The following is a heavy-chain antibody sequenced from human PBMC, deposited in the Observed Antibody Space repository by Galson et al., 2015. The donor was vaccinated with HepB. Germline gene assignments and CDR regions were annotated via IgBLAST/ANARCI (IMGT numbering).Heavy chain of an antibody. V-gene: IGHV1-69*13. CDR2: IIPIFGTA. CDR1: GGTFSSYA. CDR3: ARGPSYSSSLLINLSPQGLFDY. J-gene: IGHJ4*02. Sequence: SVKVSCKASGGTFSSYAISWVRQAPGQGLEWMGGIIPIFGTANYAQKFQGRVTITADESTSTAYMELSSLRSEDTAVYYCARGPSYSSSLLINLSPQGLFDYWGQGTLVTVSS. D-gene: IGHD6-13*01.